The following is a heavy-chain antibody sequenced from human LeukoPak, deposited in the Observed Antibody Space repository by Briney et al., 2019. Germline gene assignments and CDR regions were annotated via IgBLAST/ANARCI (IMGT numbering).Heavy chain of an antibody. V-gene: IGHV1-69*05. CDR2: IIPIFGTA. CDR3: ARDRPTYYYDSSGSANAFDI. D-gene: IGHD3-22*01. J-gene: IGHJ3*02. CDR1: GGTFSSYA. Sequence: SVKVSCKASGGTFSSYAISWVRQAPGQGLEWMGRIIPIFGTANYAQKFQGRVTITTDESTSTAYMELSSLRSEGTAVYYCARDRPTYYYDSSGSANAFDIWGQGTMVTVSS.